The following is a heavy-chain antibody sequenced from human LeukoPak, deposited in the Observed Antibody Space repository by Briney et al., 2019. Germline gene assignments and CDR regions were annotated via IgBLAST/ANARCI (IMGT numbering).Heavy chain of an antibody. Sequence: SETLSLTCSVSGGSISNYFWTWIRQPPGKGLEWIGYIYYSGSTNYNPSLKSRVTISVDTSKNQFSLKLSSVTAADTAVYYCATLYSGSHRVPNWGQGTLVTVSS. J-gene: IGHJ4*02. CDR1: GGSISNYF. V-gene: IGHV4-59*03. CDR3: ATLYSGSHRVPN. D-gene: IGHD1-26*01. CDR2: IYYSGST.